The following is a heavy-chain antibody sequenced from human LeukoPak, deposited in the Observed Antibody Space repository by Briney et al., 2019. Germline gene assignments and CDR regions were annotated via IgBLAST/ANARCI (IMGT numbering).Heavy chain of an antibody. J-gene: IGHJ5*02. V-gene: IGHV4-59*01. D-gene: IGHD3-22*01. CDR3: AREPNYYDSSGLNRFDP. CDR1: GGSISNYY. Sequence: PSETLSLTCTVSGGSISNYYWSWIRQPPGKGLEWIGYISYSGSTNYNPSLRSRVTISVDTSKNQFSLKLSSVTAADTAVYYCAREPNYYDSSGLNRFDPWGQGTLVTVSS. CDR2: ISYSGST.